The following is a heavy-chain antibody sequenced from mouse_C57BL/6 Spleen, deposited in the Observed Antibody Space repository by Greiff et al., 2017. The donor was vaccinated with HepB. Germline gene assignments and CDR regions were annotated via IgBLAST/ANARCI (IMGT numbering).Heavy chain of an antibody. D-gene: IGHD1-1*01. Sequence: VQLQQSGPELVKPGASVKISCKASGYTFTDYYMNWVKQSHGKSLEWIGDINPNNGGTSYNQKFKGKATLTVYKSSSTAYMELRSLTSEDSAVYYCARVYYGSSYPFAYWGQGTLVTVSA. V-gene: IGHV1-26*01. CDR2: INPNNGGT. CDR1: GYTFTDYY. J-gene: IGHJ3*01. CDR3: ARVYYGSSYPFAY.